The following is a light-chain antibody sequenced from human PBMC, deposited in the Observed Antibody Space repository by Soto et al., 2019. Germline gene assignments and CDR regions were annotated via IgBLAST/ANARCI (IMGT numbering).Light chain of an antibody. V-gene: IGKV1-9*01. CDR1: QGISSY. J-gene: IGKJ4*01. CDR2: AAS. CDR3: QQVNSYPLT. Sequence: DIQLTQSPSFLSASVGDRVTITCRASQGISSYLAWYQQKPGKAPKLLIYAASTLQSGVPSRFTGSGSRTEFTLTISSLQPEDFATYYCQQVNSYPLTFGGGTKVEIK.